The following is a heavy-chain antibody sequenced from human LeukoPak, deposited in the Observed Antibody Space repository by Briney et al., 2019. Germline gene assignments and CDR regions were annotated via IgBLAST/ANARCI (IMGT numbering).Heavy chain of an antibody. CDR2: FSSRSNYT. V-gene: IGHV3-11*06. CDR1: GFTSTDYY. Sequence: PGGSLRLSCAASGFTSTDYYMTWIRQAPGKGLEWVSYFSSRSNYTNYADSVKGRFTISRDNAKNSVHLQMNSLRAEDTAVYHCARAQFDSWGQGTLVTVSS. CDR3: ARAQFDS. J-gene: IGHJ4*02.